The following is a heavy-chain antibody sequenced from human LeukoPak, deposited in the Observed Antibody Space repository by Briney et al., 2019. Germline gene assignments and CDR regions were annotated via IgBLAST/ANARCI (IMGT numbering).Heavy chain of an antibody. J-gene: IGHJ4*02. V-gene: IGHV4-39*01. CDR3: ASTTDIVVAVAAN. CDR1: GGSISSYY. Sequence: SETLSLTCTVSGGSISSYYWSWIRQPPGKGLEWIGTIYYHESAYYNPSLKSRVTISVDTSKNQFSLKLSSVTAADTAVYYCASTTDIVVAVAANWGQGTLVTVSS. D-gene: IGHD2-15*01. CDR2: IYYHESA.